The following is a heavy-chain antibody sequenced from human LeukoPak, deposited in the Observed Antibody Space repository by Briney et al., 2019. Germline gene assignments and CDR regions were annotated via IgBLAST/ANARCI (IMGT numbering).Heavy chain of an antibody. CDR1: GFTLRSYW. D-gene: IGHD1-26*01. Sequence: GGSLRVSCAASGFTLRSYWMSWVRQAPGKGLEWVANIKQDGSEKYYVDSVKGRFSISRDNAKNSLYLQMSSLRAEDTAVYYCARRTMGATPGAFDFWGQGTMVTVSS. CDR3: ARRTMGATPGAFDF. J-gene: IGHJ3*01. CDR2: IKQDGSEK. V-gene: IGHV3-7*01.